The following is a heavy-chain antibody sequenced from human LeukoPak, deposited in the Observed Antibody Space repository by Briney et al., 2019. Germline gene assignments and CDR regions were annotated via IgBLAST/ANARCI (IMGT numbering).Heavy chain of an antibody. CDR1: GFTFSSYW. CDR2: IKQDGSEK. Sequence: GGSLRLSCAASGFTFSSYWMSWVRQAPGKGLEWVANIKQDGSEKYYVDSVKGRFTISRDNAKNSLYLQMNSLRAEDTAVYYCARVITMVRGVIMSYYYYGMDVWGQGTTVTVSS. D-gene: IGHD3-10*01. J-gene: IGHJ6*02. V-gene: IGHV3-7*01. CDR3: ARVITMVRGVIMSYYYYGMDV.